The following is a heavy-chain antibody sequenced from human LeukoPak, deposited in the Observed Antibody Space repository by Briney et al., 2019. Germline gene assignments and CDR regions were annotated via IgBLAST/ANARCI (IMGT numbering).Heavy chain of an antibody. CDR1: GYTFTGFY. CDR2: IYSDSGDT. D-gene: IGHD2-2*01. V-gene: IGHV1-2*04. CDR3: ARDQDIVVVPGYDAFDI. J-gene: IGHJ3*02. Sequence: ASVKVSCKASGYTFTGFYIHWVRQAPGQGLEWMGWIYSDSGDTNYAQKFQGWVTMTRDTSISTAYMELSRLTSDDTAVYYCARDQDIVVVPGYDAFDIWGQGTMVTVSS.